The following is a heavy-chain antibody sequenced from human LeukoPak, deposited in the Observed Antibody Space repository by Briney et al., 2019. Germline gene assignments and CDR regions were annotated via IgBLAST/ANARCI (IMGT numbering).Heavy chain of an antibody. D-gene: IGHD6-13*01. CDR2: IILIFGTA. Sequence: GSSVKVSCKASGGTFSSYAISWVRQAPGQGLEWMGGIILIFGTANYAQKFQGRVTITTDESTSTAYMELSSLRSEDTAVYYCARYSYSSSWYHPFDYWGQGTLVTVSS. J-gene: IGHJ4*02. CDR3: ARYSYSSSWYHPFDY. CDR1: GGTFSSYA. V-gene: IGHV1-69*05.